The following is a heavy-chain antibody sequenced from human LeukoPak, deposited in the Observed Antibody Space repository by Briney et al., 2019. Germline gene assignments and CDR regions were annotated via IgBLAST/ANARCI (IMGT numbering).Heavy chain of an antibody. D-gene: IGHD2-2*01. CDR3: ARDTTLVVPAATLDY. Sequence: GGSLRLSCAASGFTFSSYSMNWVRQAPGKGLEWVSSISSSSSYIYYADSVKGRFTISRDNAKNSLYLQMNSLRAEDTAVYYCARDTTLVVPAATLDYWGRGTLVTVSS. J-gene: IGHJ4*02. CDR1: GFTFSSYS. V-gene: IGHV3-21*01. CDR2: ISSSSSYI.